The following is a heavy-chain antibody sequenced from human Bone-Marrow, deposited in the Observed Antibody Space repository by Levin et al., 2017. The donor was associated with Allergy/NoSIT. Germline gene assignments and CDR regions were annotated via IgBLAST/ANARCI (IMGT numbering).Heavy chain of an antibody. J-gene: IGHJ6*02. D-gene: IGHD3-9*01. CDR1: AYTFNDYY. V-gene: IGHV1-2*02. Sequence: ASVKVSCKASAYTFNDYYIHWVRQAPGHGLEWMGWINPQSGDTNYAQKFHGRVSMTRDSPISIAYMEVNRLTSDDTALYYCARGGRLTGTLRYYYGMDVWGQGTAVSVSS. CDR2: INPQSGDT. CDR3: ARGGRLTGTLRYYYGMDV.